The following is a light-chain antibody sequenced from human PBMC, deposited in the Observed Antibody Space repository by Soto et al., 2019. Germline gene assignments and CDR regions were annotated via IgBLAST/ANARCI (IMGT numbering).Light chain of an antibody. CDR1: QNIRSN. V-gene: IGKV3-15*01. Sequence: EIVMTQSPATLSVSPGERATLSCRASQNIRSNLAWYQQIPGQAPRLLIHGASTRATGIPARFSGSGSGTEFTLTISGLQSEDFSTFYCQQYNNYPWTFGQGTKVEIK. CDR3: QQYNNYPWT. CDR2: GAS. J-gene: IGKJ1*01.